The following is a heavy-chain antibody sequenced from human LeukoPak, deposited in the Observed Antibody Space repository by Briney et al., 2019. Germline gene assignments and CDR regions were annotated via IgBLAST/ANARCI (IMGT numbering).Heavy chain of an antibody. Sequence: ASVKVSCKASGYMFTGYYMHWVRQAPGQGLEWMGWINPNSGGTNYAQKFRGRVTMTGDTSISTAYMDLNRLRSDDTAVYYCARVVAVTGTPVYYMDVWGKGTTVTVSS. CDR2: INPNSGGT. D-gene: IGHD6-19*01. V-gene: IGHV1-2*02. CDR3: ARVVAVTGTPVYYMDV. CDR1: GYMFTGYY. J-gene: IGHJ6*03.